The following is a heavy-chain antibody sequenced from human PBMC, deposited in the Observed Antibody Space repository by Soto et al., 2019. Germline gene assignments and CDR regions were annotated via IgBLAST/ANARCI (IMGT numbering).Heavy chain of an antibody. J-gene: IGHJ4*02. D-gene: IGHD2-21*01. CDR3: ATEGDPRLYAATVFDY. Sequence: QVRLVQSGAEVKKPGASVKFSGGPLGNTFTRFHLHWGRQAPEKGLEWVGRINPAGGAANYAQPFQGRVSVTTDTSTSTVYMQLSNLRSEDTAVYYCATEGDPRLYAATVFDYWGQGTLLSVSS. V-gene: IGHV1-46*01. CDR1: GNTFTRFH. CDR2: INPAGGAA.